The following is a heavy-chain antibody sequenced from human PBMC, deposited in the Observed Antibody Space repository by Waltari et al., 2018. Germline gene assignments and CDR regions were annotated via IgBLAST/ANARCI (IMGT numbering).Heavy chain of an antibody. Sequence: QLQLQESGPGLVKPSETLSLTCTVSVGSIHRSSYYWGWIRQPPGKGLECIGSIYYSGSTYYNPSLKSRVTISVDTSKNQFSLKLSSVTAADTAVYYCARHPAMTIMLWYFDLWGRGTLDTVSS. CDR2: IYYSGST. D-gene: IGHD2-8*01. J-gene: IGHJ2*01. V-gene: IGHV4-39*01. CDR1: VGSIHRSSYY. CDR3: ARHPAMTIMLWYFDL.